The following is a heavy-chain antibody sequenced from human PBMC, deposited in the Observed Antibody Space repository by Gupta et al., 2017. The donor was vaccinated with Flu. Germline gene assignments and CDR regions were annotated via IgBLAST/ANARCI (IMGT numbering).Heavy chain of an antibody. CDR3: ARGMYSSGWEAYYGMDV. D-gene: IGHD6-19*01. CDR2: ISSSSSYI. Sequence: EVQLVESGGGLVKPGGSLRLSCAASGFTFSSYSMNWVRQAPGKGLEWVSSISSSSSYIYYADSVKGRFTISRDNAKNSLYLQMNSLRAEDTAVYYCARGMYSSGWEAYYGMDVWGQGTTVTVSS. CDR1: GFTFSSYS. V-gene: IGHV3-21*01. J-gene: IGHJ6*02.